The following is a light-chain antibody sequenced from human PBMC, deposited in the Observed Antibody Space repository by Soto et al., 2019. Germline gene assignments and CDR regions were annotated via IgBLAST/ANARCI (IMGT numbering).Light chain of an antibody. CDR1: QSVSSSY. CDR2: GAS. J-gene: IGKJ5*01. CDR3: KQYGSSPIT. Sequence: EIVLTQSPGTLSLSPGERATLSCRASQSVSSSYLAWYQQKPGQAPRLLMYGASNRATGIPDRFSGSGSGTDFTLTINRLEPEDFAVYYCKQYGSSPITFGQGTRLEIK. V-gene: IGKV3-20*01.